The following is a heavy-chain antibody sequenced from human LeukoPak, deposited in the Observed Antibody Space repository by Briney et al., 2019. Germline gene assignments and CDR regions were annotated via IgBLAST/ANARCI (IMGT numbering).Heavy chain of an antibody. Sequence: PGGSLRLSCAASGFTFSSYGMSWVRQAPGKGLEWVSAISGSGGSTYYADSVKGRFTISRDNSKDTLYLQMNSLRAEDTAVYYCAKKHAYGDYWAYYFDYWGQGTLVTVSS. CDR1: GFTFSSYG. CDR3: AKKHAYGDYWAYYFDY. D-gene: IGHD4-17*01. CDR2: ISGSGGST. V-gene: IGHV3-23*01. J-gene: IGHJ4*02.